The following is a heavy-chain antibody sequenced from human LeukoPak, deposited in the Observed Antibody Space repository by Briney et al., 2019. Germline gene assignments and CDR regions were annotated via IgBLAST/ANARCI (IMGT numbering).Heavy chain of an antibody. Sequence: ASVKVSCKASGYTFTSYGISWVRQAPGQGLEWMGWISAYNGNTNYAQKLQGRVTMTTDTSTSTAYMELRSLRSDDTAVYYCARDLSTYYDFWSGFSPCDYWGQGTLVTVSS. CDR3: ARDLSTYYDFWSGFSPCDY. V-gene: IGHV1-18*01. CDR2: ISAYNGNT. J-gene: IGHJ4*02. D-gene: IGHD3-3*01. CDR1: GYTFTSYG.